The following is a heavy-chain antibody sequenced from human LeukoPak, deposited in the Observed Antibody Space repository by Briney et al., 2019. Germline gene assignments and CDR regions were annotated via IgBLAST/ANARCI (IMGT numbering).Heavy chain of an antibody. CDR3: ARVGNLRVQSWGDVSWFDP. Sequence: PSETLSLTCTVSGGSISSSSYYWGWIRQPPGKGLEWIGSMYYSGSTNYNPSLKSRVTISVDTSKNQFSLKLSSVTAADTAVYYCARVGNLRVQSWGDVSWFDPWGQGTLVTVSS. J-gene: IGHJ5*02. D-gene: IGHD3-16*01. CDR2: MYYSGST. V-gene: IGHV4-39*07. CDR1: GGSISSSSYY.